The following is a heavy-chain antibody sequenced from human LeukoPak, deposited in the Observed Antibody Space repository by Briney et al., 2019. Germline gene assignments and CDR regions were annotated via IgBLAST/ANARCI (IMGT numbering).Heavy chain of an antibody. J-gene: IGHJ4*02. CDR1: GGSISSYY. D-gene: IGHD4-4*01. CDR3: ARRCYSYLDY. CDR2: IYYSGST. V-gene: IGHV4-59*08. Sequence: SETLSLTCTVSGGSISSYYWSWIRQPPGKGLEWIGYIYYSGSTNYNPSLKSRVTISVDTSKNQFSLKLSSVTAADTAVYYCARRCYSYLDYWGQGTLVTVSS.